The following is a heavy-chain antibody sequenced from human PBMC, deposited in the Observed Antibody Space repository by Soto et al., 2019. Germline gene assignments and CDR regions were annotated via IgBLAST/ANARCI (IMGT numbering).Heavy chain of an antibody. Sequence: SETLSLTCTVSGGSISSSSYYWGWIRQPPGKGLEWIGTIYYSGSTYYNPSLKSRVTISVDTSKNQFSLKLSSVTAAGTAVYYCARLDYGDYTIYWGQGTLVTVSS. CDR3: ARLDYGDYTIY. V-gene: IGHV4-39*01. CDR1: GGSISSSSYY. D-gene: IGHD4-17*01. CDR2: IYYSGST. J-gene: IGHJ4*02.